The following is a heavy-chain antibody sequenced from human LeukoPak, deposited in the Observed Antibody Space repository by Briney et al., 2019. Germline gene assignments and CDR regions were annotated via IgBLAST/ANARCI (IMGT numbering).Heavy chain of an antibody. CDR1: GYTLTELS. CDR2: FDPEDGET. J-gene: IGHJ4*02. CDR3: ATDIIGSSWYYFDY. D-gene: IGHD6-13*01. Sequence: ASVKVSCKVSGYTLTELSMHWVRQAPGKGLEWMGGFDPEDGETIYAQKFQGRVTMTEDTPTNTAYMELSSLRSEDTAVYYCATDIIGSSWYYFDYWGQGTLVTVSS. V-gene: IGHV1-24*01.